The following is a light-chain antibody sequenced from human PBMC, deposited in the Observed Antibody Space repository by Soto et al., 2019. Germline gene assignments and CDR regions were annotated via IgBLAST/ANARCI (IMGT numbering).Light chain of an antibody. CDR1: SNDVGSYNL. J-gene: IGLJ7*01. V-gene: IGLV2-14*02. CDR2: EAY. CDR3: SSYTSSNTLV. Sequence: QSALTQPASVSGSPGQSITISCTGTSNDVGSYNLVSWYQQHPGKAPKLMIYEAYKRPSGVSNRFSGSKSGNTASLTISGLQAEDEADYYCSSYTSSNTLVFGGGTQLTVL.